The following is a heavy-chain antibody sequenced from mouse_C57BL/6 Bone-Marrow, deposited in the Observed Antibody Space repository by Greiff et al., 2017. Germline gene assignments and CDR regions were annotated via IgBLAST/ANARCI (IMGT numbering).Heavy chain of an antibody. D-gene: IGHD2-2*01. CDR3: ARFYGYDKAY. Sequence: QVQLKQPGAELVKPGASVKLSCKASGYTFTSYWMHWVKQRPGQGLEWIGMIHPNSGSTNYNEKFKSKATLTVDKSSSTAYMQLSSLTSEDSAVYYCARFYGYDKAYWGQGTLVTVSA. CDR2: IHPNSGST. CDR1: GYTFTSYW. J-gene: IGHJ3*01. V-gene: IGHV1-64*01.